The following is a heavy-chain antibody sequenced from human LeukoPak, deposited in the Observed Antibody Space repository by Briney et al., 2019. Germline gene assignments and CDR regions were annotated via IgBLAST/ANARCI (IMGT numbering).Heavy chain of an antibody. CDR1: GGSFSGYY. D-gene: IGHD6-19*01. CDR3: AREYYTGGRYSVDY. J-gene: IGHJ4*02. Sequence: SETLSLTCAVYGGSFSGYYWSWIRQPPGKGLEWIGEINHSGSTNYNPSLKSRVTISVDTSKNQFSLQLSSVTPEDTAVYYCAREYYTGGRYSVDYWGQGTLVTVSS. CDR2: INHSGST. V-gene: IGHV4-34*01.